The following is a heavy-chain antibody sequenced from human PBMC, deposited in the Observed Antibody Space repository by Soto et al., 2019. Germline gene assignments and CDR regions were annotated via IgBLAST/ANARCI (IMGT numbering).Heavy chain of an antibody. Sequence: ASVKVSCKASGYTFTSYGISWVRQAPGQGLEWMGWISAYNGNTNYAQKLQGRVTMTTDTSTSTAYMELRSLRSDDTAVYYCARVWVWDDYINDAFDIWGQGTMVTVSS. D-gene: IGHD4-4*01. CDR3: ARVWVWDDYINDAFDI. J-gene: IGHJ3*02. V-gene: IGHV1-18*01. CDR2: ISAYNGNT. CDR1: GYTFTSYG.